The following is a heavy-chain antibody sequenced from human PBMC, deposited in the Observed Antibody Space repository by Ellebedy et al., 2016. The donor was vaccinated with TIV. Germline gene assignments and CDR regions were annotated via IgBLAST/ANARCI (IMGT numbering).Heavy chain of an antibody. CDR1: GFSISGGYY. V-gene: IGHV4-31*03. Sequence: SETLSLXXSVSGFSISGGYYWGWIRQHPGQGLEWIAYMDYRGNGNQNPSLKTRVSISVDTSKNRFSLELTSVTAADTALYYCARIPRGSSFGYFDYWGQGILVTVSS. CDR3: ARIPRGSSFGYFDY. CDR2: MDYRGNG. J-gene: IGHJ4*02. D-gene: IGHD5-18*01.